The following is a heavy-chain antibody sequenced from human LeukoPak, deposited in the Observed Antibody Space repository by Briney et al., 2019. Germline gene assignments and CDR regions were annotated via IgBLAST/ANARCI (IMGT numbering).Heavy chain of an antibody. CDR3: ARVVAHFDY. D-gene: IGHD2-15*01. CDR1: DGSLSGYY. J-gene: IGHJ4*02. V-gene: IGHV4-34*01. CDR2: IDHSGNT. Sequence: PSETLSLTCAVYDGSLSGYYWTWIRQPPGKGLEWIGEIDHSGNTNYNPSLKSRVTISVDTPKNQFSLNLSSVTAADTAVYYCARVVAHFDYWGQGTLVTVSS.